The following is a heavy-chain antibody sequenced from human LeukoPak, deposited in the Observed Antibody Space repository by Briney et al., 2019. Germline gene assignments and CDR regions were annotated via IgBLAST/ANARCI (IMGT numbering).Heavy chain of an antibody. CDR2: IYYSGST. V-gene: IGHV4-31*03. CDR3: ARIVVVTATSVYFDY. J-gene: IGHJ4*02. CDR1: GGSISSGGYY. Sequence: SQTLSLTCTVSGGSISSGGYYWSWIRQHPGKGLEWIGYIYYSGSTYYNPSLKSRVTISVDTSKNQFSLKLSFVTAADTAVYYCARIVVVTATSVYFDYWGQGTLVTVSS. D-gene: IGHD2-21*02.